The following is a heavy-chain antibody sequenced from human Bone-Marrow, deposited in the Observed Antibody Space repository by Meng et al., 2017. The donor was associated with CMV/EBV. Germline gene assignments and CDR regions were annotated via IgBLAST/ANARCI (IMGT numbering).Heavy chain of an antibody. CDR2: ISAYNGNT. Sequence: ASVKVSCKASGYTFTSYGISWVRQAPGQGLEWMGWISAYNGNTNYAQKLQGRVTMTTDTSTSTAYMELRSLRSDDTAVYYCARYYSSSWIDAFDIWGQGTMVTVSS. D-gene: IGHD6-13*01. CDR3: ARYYSSSWIDAFDI. J-gene: IGHJ3*02. V-gene: IGHV1-18*01. CDR1: GYTFTSYG.